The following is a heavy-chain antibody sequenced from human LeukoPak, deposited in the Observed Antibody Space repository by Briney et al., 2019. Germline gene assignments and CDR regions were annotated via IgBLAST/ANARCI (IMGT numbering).Heavy chain of an antibody. Sequence: ASVKVSCKASGYTFTSYAMHWVRQAPGQRLEWMGWINAGNGNTKYSQKFQGRVTITRDTSASTAYMELSSLRSEDTAVYYCAREITIFGVVTPPDYWGQGTLVTVSS. CDR2: INAGNGNT. V-gene: IGHV1-3*01. CDR3: AREITIFGVVTPPDY. CDR1: GYTFTSYA. D-gene: IGHD3-3*01. J-gene: IGHJ4*02.